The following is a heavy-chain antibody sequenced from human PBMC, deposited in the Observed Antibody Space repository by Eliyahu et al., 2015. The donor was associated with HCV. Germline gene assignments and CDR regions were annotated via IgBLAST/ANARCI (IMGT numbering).Heavy chain of an antibody. CDR3: AIPNGGEYYFDY. D-gene: IGHD2-8*01. J-gene: IGHJ4*02. CDR1: GFTFSSYG. CDR2: ISYDGSNK. Sequence: QVQLVESGGGVVQPGRSLRLSCAASGFTFSSYGMHWVRQAPGKGLEWVAVISYDGSNKYYADSVRGRFTISRDNSKNTLYLQMNSLRAEDTAVYYCAIPNGGEYYFDYWGQGTLVTVSS. V-gene: IGHV3-30*03.